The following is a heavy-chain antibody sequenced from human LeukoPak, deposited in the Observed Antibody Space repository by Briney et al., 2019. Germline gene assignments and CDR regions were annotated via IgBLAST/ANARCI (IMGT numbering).Heavy chain of an antibody. CDR2: ISSNGGST. CDR3: ARVGDSNAFDI. D-gene: IGHD1-26*01. CDR1: GFTFSSYA. Sequence: GGSLRLSCAASGFTFSSYAMHWARQAPGKGLEYVSAISSNGGSTYYANSVKGRFTISRDNSKNTLYLQMGSLRAEDMAVYYCARVGDSNAFDIWGQGTMVTVSS. J-gene: IGHJ3*02. V-gene: IGHV3-64*01.